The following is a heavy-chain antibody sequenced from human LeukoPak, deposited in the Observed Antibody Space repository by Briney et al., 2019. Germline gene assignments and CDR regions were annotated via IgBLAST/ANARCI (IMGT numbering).Heavy chain of an antibody. Sequence: PGGSLRLSCAASGFNFYSNYMHWVRQAPGRGLEWVSVLYSGGSTYYADSVKGRFTISRDNSKNTLYLQMISLRAEDTAVYYCARASGGTRYDYWGQGTLVTVSS. CDR3: ARASGGTRYDY. D-gene: IGHD1/OR15-1a*01. J-gene: IGHJ4*02. CDR1: GFNFYSNY. V-gene: IGHV3-66*01. CDR2: LYSGGST.